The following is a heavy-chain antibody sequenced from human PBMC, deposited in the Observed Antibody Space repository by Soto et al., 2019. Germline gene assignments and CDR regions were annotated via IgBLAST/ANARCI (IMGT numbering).Heavy chain of an antibody. CDR1: GFTFSSYW. CDR2: INSDGSST. J-gene: IGHJ4*02. CDR3: ARDGVIGYCSGGSCYGFDY. D-gene: IGHD2-15*01. V-gene: IGHV3-74*01. Sequence: GGSLRLSCAASGFTFSSYWMHWVRQAPGKGLVWVSRINSDGSSTSYADSVKGRFTISRDNAKNTLYLQMNSLSAEDKAVYYCARDGVIGYCSGGSCYGFDYWGQGTLVTVSS.